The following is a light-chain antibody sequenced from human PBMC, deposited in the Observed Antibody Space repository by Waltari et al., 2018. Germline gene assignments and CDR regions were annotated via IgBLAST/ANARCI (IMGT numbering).Light chain of an antibody. V-gene: IGLV1-40*01. Sequence: QSVLTQPPSVSGAPGQWVTISCTGSSSNIGAGYDVHWYQQLPGTAPKPLIYGNNNRPSGVPDRFSGSKSGTSASLAITGLQAEDEADYYCQSYDRSLSGSIFGGGTKLTVL. CDR3: QSYDRSLSGSI. CDR2: GNN. CDR1: SSNIGAGYD. J-gene: IGLJ2*01.